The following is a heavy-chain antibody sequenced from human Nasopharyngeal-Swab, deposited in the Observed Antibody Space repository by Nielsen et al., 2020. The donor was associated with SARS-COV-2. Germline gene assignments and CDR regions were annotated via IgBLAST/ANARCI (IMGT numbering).Heavy chain of an antibody. CDR3: ARKGILTGYYGYYYYMAV. J-gene: IGHJ6*03. CDR2: INAGNGNT. Sequence: WVRQAPGQRLEWMGWINAGNGNTKYSQKFQGRVTITRDTSASTAYMELSSLRSEDTAVYYCARKGILTGYYGYYYYMAVWGKGTTVTVSS. V-gene: IGHV1-3*01. D-gene: IGHD3-9*01.